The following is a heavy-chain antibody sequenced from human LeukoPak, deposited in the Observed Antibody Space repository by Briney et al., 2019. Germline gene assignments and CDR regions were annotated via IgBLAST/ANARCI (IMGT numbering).Heavy chain of an antibody. D-gene: IGHD4-17*01. Sequence: GASVKVSCKASGGTFSSYAISWVRQAPGQGLEWMGGIIPIFGTANYAQKFQGRVTITRDTSASTAYMELSSLRSEDTAVYYCARDHGDYRYYYGMDVWGQGTTVTVSS. CDR1: GGTFSSYA. V-gene: IGHV1-69*05. J-gene: IGHJ6*02. CDR2: IIPIFGTA. CDR3: ARDHGDYRYYYGMDV.